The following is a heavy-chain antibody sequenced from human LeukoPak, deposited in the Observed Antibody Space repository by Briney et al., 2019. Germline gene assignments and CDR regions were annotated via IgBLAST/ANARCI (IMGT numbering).Heavy chain of an antibody. Sequence: GGSLRLSCAASGFTFSSYAMSLVRQAQGQGLEPVSAISGSGGSTYYADSVKGRFTISRDNSKNTLYLQMNSLRAEDTAVYYCAKDQWPYSGYGYYYYGMDVWGQGTTVTVSS. CDR1: GFTFSSYA. D-gene: IGHD5-12*01. J-gene: IGHJ6*02. CDR2: ISGSGGST. CDR3: AKDQWPYSGYGYYYYGMDV. V-gene: IGHV3-23*01.